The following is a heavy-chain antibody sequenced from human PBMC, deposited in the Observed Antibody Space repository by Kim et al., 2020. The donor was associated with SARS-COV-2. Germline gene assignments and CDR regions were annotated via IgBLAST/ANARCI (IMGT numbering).Heavy chain of an antibody. CDR3: ARHVHPSTWNFFWYFDL. CDR2: IFGSGSNT. V-gene: IGHV3-23*01. J-gene: IGHJ2*01. CDR1: GFAFSNYA. Sequence: GGSLRLSCEASGFAFSNYAMSWVLHVPGKGLEWVSNIFGSGSNTYHADFVKGRFSISTNNSTNTLYLQMNSLRPDDTAVYYCARHVHPSTWNFFWYFDLWGRGTLVTVSS. D-gene: IGHD1-7*01.